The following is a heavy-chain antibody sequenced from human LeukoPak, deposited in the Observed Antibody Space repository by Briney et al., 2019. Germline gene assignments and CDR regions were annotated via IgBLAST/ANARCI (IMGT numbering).Heavy chain of an antibody. V-gene: IGHV4-59*11. CDR3: ARLLDNDISGDPDTFDV. D-gene: IGHD3-22*01. Sequence: SETLSLTCTGSGGSLSAHYWSWIRQPPGKRLKWIGYVSYTGRTKYNPSLQSRVTISIDTSKSQFSLKLTSVTSADTAVYSCARLLDNDISGDPDTFDVWGQGTTVIVSS. CDR2: VSYTGRT. J-gene: IGHJ3*01. CDR1: GGSLSAHY.